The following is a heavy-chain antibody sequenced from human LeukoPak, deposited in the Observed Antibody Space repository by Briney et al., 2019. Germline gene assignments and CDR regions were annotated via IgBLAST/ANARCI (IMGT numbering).Heavy chain of an antibody. J-gene: IGHJ4*02. Sequence: SVKVSCKASGGTFSSYAISWVRQAPGQGLEWMGGIIPIFGTANYAQKFQGRVTITADESTSTAYMELSSLRSEDTAVYYCARAPVYGDYTFPFDYWGQGTLVTVSS. CDR2: IIPIFGTA. D-gene: IGHD4-17*01. V-gene: IGHV1-69*13. CDR1: GGTFSSYA. CDR3: ARAPVYGDYTFPFDY.